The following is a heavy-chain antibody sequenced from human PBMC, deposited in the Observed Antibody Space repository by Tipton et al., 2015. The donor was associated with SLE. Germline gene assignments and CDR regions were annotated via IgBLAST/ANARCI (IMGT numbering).Heavy chain of an antibody. CDR1: GGSVSSGSYY. CDR2: IYHSGST. Sequence: TLSLTCTVSGGSVSSGSYYWSWIRQPPGKGLEWIGEIYHSGSTNYNASLKSRVTISVDKSKNQFSLKLSSVTAADTAMYYCARGVGADYWGQGTLVIVSS. CDR3: ARGVGADY. J-gene: IGHJ4*02. V-gene: IGHV4-61*01. D-gene: IGHD1-26*01.